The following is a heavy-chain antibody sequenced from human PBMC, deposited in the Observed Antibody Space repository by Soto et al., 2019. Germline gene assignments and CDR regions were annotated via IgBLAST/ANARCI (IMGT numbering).Heavy chain of an antibody. CDR3: ARVHVTVVAGSTFDY. CDR2: IYQGGTT. D-gene: IGHD6-19*01. Sequence: SETLSLSCTVSGYSISSGSYWGWIRQPPGKGPEWISSIYQGGTTFYNPSLKSRITISVDTSNSQFFLKLTSVTAADTAVYYCARVHVTVVAGSTFDYWGHGTLVTVS. CDR1: GYSISSGSY. J-gene: IGHJ4*01. V-gene: IGHV4-38-2*02.